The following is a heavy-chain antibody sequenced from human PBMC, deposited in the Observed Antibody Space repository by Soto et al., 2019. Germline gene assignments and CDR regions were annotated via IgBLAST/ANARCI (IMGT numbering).Heavy chain of an antibody. CDR1: GGSCSCDY. Sequence: SETLSLTSDVYGGSCSCDYWSWIPRPAVKGLEWVGEINHRGSNNYNPSLKSRVTISVDTSKNQFSLKLNSVTAADTAVYYCARGRWIQLWLRGYYFEYWGQGTLVTVSS. CDR2: INHRGSN. CDR3: ARGRWIQLWLRGYYFEY. J-gene: IGHJ4*02. D-gene: IGHD5-18*01. V-gene: IGHV4-34*01.